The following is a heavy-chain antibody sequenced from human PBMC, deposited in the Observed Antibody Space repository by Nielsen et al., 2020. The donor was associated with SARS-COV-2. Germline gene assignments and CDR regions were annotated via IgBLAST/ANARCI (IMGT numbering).Heavy chain of an antibody. V-gene: IGHV1-69*01. J-gene: IGHJ4*02. Sequence: WVRQAPGQGLEWMGGIIPIFGTANYAQKFQGRVTITADESTSTAYMELSSLRSEDTAVYYCARVDPSYYDFWSGYYWTYFDYWGQGTLVTVSS. D-gene: IGHD3-3*01. CDR2: IIPIFGTA. CDR3: ARVDPSYYDFWSGYYWTYFDY.